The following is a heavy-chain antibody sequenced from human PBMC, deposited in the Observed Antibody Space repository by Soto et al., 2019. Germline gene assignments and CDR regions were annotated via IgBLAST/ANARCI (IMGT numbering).Heavy chain of an antibody. J-gene: IGHJ5*02. V-gene: IGHV4-31*03. CDR2: IYESGNT. CDR1: GGAISSVGFY. Sequence: QVQLKESGPGLVKPSQTLALSCSVYGGAISSVGFYWRCIRQHPGKVLEYIGYIYESGNTDYNPSLKSRVTISVDKSKKQFSLKLSSVTAAGTSGYYCAGSPGGYGRFDPGGEGTLVTVSS. CDR3: AGSPGGYGRFDP. D-gene: IGHD5-12*01.